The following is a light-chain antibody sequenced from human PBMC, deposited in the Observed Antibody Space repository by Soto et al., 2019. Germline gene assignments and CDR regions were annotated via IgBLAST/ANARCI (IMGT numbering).Light chain of an antibody. CDR2: GAS. CDR1: QSVGSN. J-gene: IGKJ1*01. CDR3: QQFNVWHRT. V-gene: IGKV3-15*01. Sequence: EIVMTQSPATLSVSPVERATLSCMASQSVGSNLAWYQQKPGQAPRLLIYGASTRATDIPARFSGSGSGTEFALTINSLQSEDFAVYFCQQFNVWHRTFGQGTKVDIK.